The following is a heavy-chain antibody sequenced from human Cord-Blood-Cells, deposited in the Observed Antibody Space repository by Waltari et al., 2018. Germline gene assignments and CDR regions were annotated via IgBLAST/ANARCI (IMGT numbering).Heavy chain of an antibody. Sequence: QVQLQQWGAGLLKPSETLSLTCAVYGGSFSGYYWRWLRQPPGKGLEWIGEINHSGSTNYNPSLKSRVTISVDTSKNQFSLKLSSVTAADTAVYYCARLSSSWYRDKDYWGQGTLVTVSS. D-gene: IGHD6-13*01. CDR1: GGSFSGYY. V-gene: IGHV4-34*01. J-gene: IGHJ4*02. CDR2: INHSGST. CDR3: ARLSSSWYRDKDY.